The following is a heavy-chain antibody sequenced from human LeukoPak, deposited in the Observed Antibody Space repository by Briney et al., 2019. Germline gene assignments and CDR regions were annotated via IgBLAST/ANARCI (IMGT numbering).Heavy chain of an antibody. CDR2: ISGSGGST. V-gene: IGHV3-23*01. CDR3: AKALGGSGSNFDY. D-gene: IGHD3-10*01. Sequence: PGGSLRLSCAASGFTFSSYAMNWVRQAPGKGLVWVSTISGSGGSTYYADSVKGRFTISRDNSKNTLYLQMNSLRAEDTAVYYCAKALGGSGSNFDYWGQGTLVTVTS. CDR1: GFTFSSYA. J-gene: IGHJ4*02.